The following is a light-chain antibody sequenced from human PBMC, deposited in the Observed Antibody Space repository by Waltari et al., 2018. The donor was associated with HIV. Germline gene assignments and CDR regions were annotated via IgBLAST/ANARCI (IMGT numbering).Light chain of an antibody. CDR2: HVN. J-gene: IGLJ3*02. Sequence: QSDLTQPASVSGSPGQSVTISCTGTAAVIGGSNSVSWYQHHPGNAPKLIIFHVNNRPTVISSRFSGSKSGNTASLTISGLQTEDEADFYCSSYMDYGTLVFGGGTKLTVL. V-gene: IGLV2-14*03. CDR1: AAVIGGSNS. CDR3: SSYMDYGTLV.